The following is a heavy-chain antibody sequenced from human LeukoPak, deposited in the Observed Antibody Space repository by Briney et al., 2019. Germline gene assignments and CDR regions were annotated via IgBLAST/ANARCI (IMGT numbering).Heavy chain of an antibody. D-gene: IGHD1-26*01. CDR1: GYTLTELS. J-gene: IGHJ4*02. CDR2: FDPEDGET. Sequence: ASVKVSCKVSGYTLTELSMHWVRQAPGKGLEWVGGFDPEDGETIYAQKFQGRVTMTEDTSTDTAYMELSSLRSEDTAVYYCATAKKWELPPNFDYWGQGTLVTVSS. V-gene: IGHV1-24*01. CDR3: ATAKKWELPPNFDY.